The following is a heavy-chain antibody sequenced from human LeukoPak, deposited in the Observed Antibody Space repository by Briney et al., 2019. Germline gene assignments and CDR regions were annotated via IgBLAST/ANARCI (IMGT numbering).Heavy chain of an antibody. V-gene: IGHV4-4*02. D-gene: IGHD3/OR15-3a*01. CDR3: ARQTGSGLFILP. Sequence: SETLSLTCAVSGGSISSSNWWSWVRQPPGKGLEWIGTIYYSGSTYYNASLKSRVTISVDTSKNQFSLRLTSVTAADTAVYYCARQTGSGLFILPGGQGTLVTVSS. CDR1: GGSISSSNW. CDR2: IYYSGST. J-gene: IGHJ4*02.